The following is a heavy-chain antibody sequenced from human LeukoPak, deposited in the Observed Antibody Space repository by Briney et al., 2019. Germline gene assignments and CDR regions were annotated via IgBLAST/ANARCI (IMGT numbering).Heavy chain of an antibody. D-gene: IGHD2-15*01. CDR1: GYTFTRHY. J-gene: IGHJ4*02. Sequence: GASVKVSCKASGYTFTRHYMHWVRQAPGQGLEWMGIINPSGGSTIYAQKFQGRVTMTRDTSTSTVYMEMRSLRSDDTAVYYCARDCSGSSCYWIHWGQGTLVTVSS. CDR2: INPSGGST. V-gene: IGHV1-46*01. CDR3: ARDCSGSSCYWIH.